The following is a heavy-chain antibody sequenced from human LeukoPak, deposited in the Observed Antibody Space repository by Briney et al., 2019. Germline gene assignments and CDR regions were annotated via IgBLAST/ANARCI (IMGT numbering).Heavy chain of an antibody. J-gene: IGHJ3*02. CDR2: INQDGSNK. D-gene: IGHD3-16*01. V-gene: IGHV3-7*01. Sequence: GGSLRLSRAASGFTFCNPWMTWVRPAPGKGLEGVANINQDGSNKYYVDSVKGRFTISRDNTNSSLALQVNCLRAEDTAIYYCATAWGGIWGQGTMVTVSS. CDR1: GFTFCNPW. CDR3: ATAWGGI.